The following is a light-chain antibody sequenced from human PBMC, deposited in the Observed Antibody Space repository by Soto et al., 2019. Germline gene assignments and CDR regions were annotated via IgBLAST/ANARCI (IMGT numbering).Light chain of an antibody. Sequence: QSVLTQSPSASGTPGQRVTISCSGRSSNIGSNPVHWYQQLPGSAPKLLIHNNHQRPAGVPDRFSASKSGTSASLAIGGLQSEDEAAYYCASWDDSLSGVLFGGGTKLTVL. J-gene: IGLJ2*01. CDR1: SSNIGSNP. CDR2: NNH. V-gene: IGLV1-44*01. CDR3: ASWDDSLSGVL.